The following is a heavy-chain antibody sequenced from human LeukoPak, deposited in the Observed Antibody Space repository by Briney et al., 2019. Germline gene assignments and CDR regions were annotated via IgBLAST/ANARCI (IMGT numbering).Heavy chain of an antibody. CDR3: ARDSVGYTFGY. CDR1: GGSISSYY. Sequence: PSETLSLTCTVSGGSISSYYWSWIRQPPGMGLEWIGYIFYTGDSNHNPSFKSRVSISLDTSKDQISLKLSSVTAADTAVYYCARDSVGYTFGYWGQGTLVTVSS. J-gene: IGHJ4*02. V-gene: IGHV4-59*12. CDR2: IFYTGDS. D-gene: IGHD5-18*01.